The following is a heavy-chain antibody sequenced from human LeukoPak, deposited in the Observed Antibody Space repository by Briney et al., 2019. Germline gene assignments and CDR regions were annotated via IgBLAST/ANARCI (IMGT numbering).Heavy chain of an antibody. CDR1: GFTFSSYV. CDR3: AKLAAVTYYYYMDV. J-gene: IGHJ6*03. Sequence: PGGSLRLSCAASGFTFSSYVMSWVRQAPGKGLEWVSAISGSGGRTYYADSVKGRFTISRDNSKNTLYVQMNSLRAEDTAVYYCAKLAAVTYYYYMDVWGKGTTVTISS. D-gene: IGHD6-13*01. CDR2: ISGSGGRT. V-gene: IGHV3-23*01.